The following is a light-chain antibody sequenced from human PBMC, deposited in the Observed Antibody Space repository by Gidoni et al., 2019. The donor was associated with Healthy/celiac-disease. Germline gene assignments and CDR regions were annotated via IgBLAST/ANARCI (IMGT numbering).Light chain of an antibody. CDR2: DAS. V-gene: IGKV1-33*01. Sequence: DMQMTQSPSSLSATVRDSVTITCQARQDINNSLNRYQQKPGKAPNLLNYDASNLETGVPSIFSGSGSETDFPLTISRLQPEDIATYCCQQYDNLPFGGGTNVEIK. J-gene: IGKJ4*01. CDR3: QQYDNLP. CDR1: QDINNS.